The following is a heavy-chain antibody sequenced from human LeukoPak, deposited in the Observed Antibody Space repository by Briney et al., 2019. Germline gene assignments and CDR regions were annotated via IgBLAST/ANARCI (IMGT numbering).Heavy chain of an antibody. CDR1: GFTFSSYG. J-gene: IGHJ4*02. Sequence: GGSLRLSCAASGFTFSSYGMSWVRQAPGKGLEWVSAISGSGGSTYYADSVKGRFTIARDNSKNTLYLQMNSLRAEDTAVYYCAKHSGLYYFDYWGQGALVTVSS. CDR2: ISGSGGST. CDR3: AKHSGLYYFDY. D-gene: IGHD3-10*01. V-gene: IGHV3-23*01.